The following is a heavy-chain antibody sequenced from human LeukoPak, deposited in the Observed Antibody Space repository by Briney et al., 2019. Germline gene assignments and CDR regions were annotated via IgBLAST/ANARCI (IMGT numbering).Heavy chain of an antibody. CDR1: GFSISNYW. J-gene: IGHJ4*02. CDR2: ISSSSTI. CDR3: ARVFWSGYQEGSTDY. D-gene: IGHD3-3*01. Sequence: GGSLRLSCAVSGFSISNYWMTWVRQAPGKGLEWVSYISSSSTIYYADSVKGRFTISRDNAKNSLYLQMNSLRDEDTAVYYCARVFWSGYQEGSTDYWGQGTLVTVSS. V-gene: IGHV3-48*02.